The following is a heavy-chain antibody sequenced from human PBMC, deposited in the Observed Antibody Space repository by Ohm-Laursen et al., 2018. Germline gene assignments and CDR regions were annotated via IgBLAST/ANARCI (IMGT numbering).Heavy chain of an antibody. V-gene: IGHV3-23*01. CDR2: ITGSGGAT. CDR3: ARCKQPRDYYGMDV. Sequence: SLRLSCSASGFTFSSYVMSWVRQAPGKGLEWVSAITGSGGATYYADSVEGRFTISRDNAKNSLYLQMNSLRAEDTAVYYCARCKQPRDYYGMDVWGQGTTVTVSS. J-gene: IGHJ6*02. D-gene: IGHD6-13*01. CDR1: GFTFSSYV.